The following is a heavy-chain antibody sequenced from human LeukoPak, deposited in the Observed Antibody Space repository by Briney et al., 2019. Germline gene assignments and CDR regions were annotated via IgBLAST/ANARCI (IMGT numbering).Heavy chain of an antibody. J-gene: IGHJ4*02. V-gene: IGHV1-18*01. CDR3: AREAPQWELLPPDY. D-gene: IGHD1-26*01. CDR2: ISAYNGNT. Sequence: ASVKVSCKASGYTFTSYGISWVRQAPGQGLEWMGWISAYNGNTNYAQKLQGRVTVTTDTSTSTAYMELRSLRSDDTAVYYCAREAPQWELLPPDYWGQGTLVTVSS. CDR1: GYTFTSYG.